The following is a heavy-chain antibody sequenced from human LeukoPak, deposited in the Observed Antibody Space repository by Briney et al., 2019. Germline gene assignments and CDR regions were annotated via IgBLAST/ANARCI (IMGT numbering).Heavy chain of an antibody. CDR1: GLTVSSNY. CDR2: IYSGGST. Sequence: GSLRLSCAASGLTVSSNYMSWVRQAPGKGLEWVSVIYSGGSTYYADSVKGRFTISRDNSKNTLYLQMNSLRAEDTAVYYCAREPQKLGYCSGGSCYSGGYWGQGTLVTVSS. D-gene: IGHD2-15*01. V-gene: IGHV3-66*01. J-gene: IGHJ4*02. CDR3: AREPQKLGYCSGGSCYSGGY.